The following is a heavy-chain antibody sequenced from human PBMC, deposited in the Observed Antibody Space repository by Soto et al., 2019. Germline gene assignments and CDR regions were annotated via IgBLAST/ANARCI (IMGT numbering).Heavy chain of an antibody. CDR3: ARDLTIFGVVTYFDY. Sequence: QVQLVESGGGVVQPGRSLRLSCAASGFTFSSYAMHWVRQAPGKGLEWVAVISYDGSNKYYADSVKGRFTISRDNSKNTLYLQMNSLRAEDTAVYYWARDLTIFGVVTYFDYWGQGTLVTVSS. J-gene: IGHJ4*02. V-gene: IGHV3-30-3*01. CDR2: ISYDGSNK. CDR1: GFTFSSYA. D-gene: IGHD3-3*01.